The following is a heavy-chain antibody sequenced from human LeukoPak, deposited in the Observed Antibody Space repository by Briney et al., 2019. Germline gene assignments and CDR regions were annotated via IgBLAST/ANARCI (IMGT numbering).Heavy chain of an antibody. CDR3: ARDSGWYPPFEFDY. V-gene: IGHV3-30-3*01. CDR2: ISYDGSNK. D-gene: IGHD6-19*01. CDR1: GFTFSSYA. Sequence: GGSLRLSCAASGFTFSSYAMHWVRQAPGKGLEWVAVISYDGSNKYYADSVKGRFTISRDNSKNTLYLQMNSLRAEDTAVYYCARDSGWYPPFEFDYWGQGTLVTVSS. J-gene: IGHJ4*02.